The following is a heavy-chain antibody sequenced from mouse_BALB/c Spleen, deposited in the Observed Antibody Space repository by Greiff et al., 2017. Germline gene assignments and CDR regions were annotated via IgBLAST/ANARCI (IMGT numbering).Heavy chain of an antibody. CDR2: ISSCGSYT. D-gene: IGHD3-2*01. CDR1: GFTFSSYC. Sequence: EVQVVESGGDLVKPGGSLKLSCAASGFTFSSYCMSWVRQTPDKRLEWVETISSCGSYTYYPDSVKGRFTIAKDNAKNTLYLQMSSLKSEDTAMYYCESGDSWGFDYWGQGTTLTVSS. CDR3: ESGDSWGFDY. J-gene: IGHJ2*01. V-gene: IGHV5-6*01.